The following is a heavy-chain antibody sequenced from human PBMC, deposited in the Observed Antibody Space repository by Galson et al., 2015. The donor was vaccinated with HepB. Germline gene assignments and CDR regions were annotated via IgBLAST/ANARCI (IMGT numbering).Heavy chain of an antibody. CDR3: ARAYGRFGELPSLDH. J-gene: IGHJ4*02. CDR1: GFTFSSYW. Sequence: SLRLSCAASGFTFSSYWMSWVRQAPGKGLEWVANIKQDGSEKYYVDSVKGRFTISRDNAKNSLYLQMNSLRTEDTAVYYCARAYGRFGELPSLDHWGQGTLVTVSS. CDR2: IKQDGSEK. D-gene: IGHD3-10*01. V-gene: IGHV3-7*01.